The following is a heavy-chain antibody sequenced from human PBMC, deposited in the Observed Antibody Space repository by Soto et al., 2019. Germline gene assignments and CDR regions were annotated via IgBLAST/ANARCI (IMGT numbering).Heavy chain of an antibody. J-gene: IGHJ6*02. CDR3: ARYYYGMDV. V-gene: IGHV2-5*02. CDR2: IYWDDDK. CDR1: GFSHSTSGVG. Sequence: QITLKESGPTLVKPTQNLTLTYTFSGFSHSTSGVGVGWIHKPPGKALEWLALIYWDDDKLYSPSLKSRLTITKDTSKNQVVLTMTNMDPVDTATYYCARYYYGMDVWGQGTTVTVSS.